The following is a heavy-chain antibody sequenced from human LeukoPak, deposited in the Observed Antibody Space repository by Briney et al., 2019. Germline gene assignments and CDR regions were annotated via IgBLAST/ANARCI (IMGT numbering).Heavy chain of an antibody. V-gene: IGHV3-53*01. D-gene: IGHD6-25*01. CDR2: IYSGGST. J-gene: IGHJ6*03. Sequence: TGGSLRLSCAASGFTVSSNYMSWVRQAPGKGLEWVSVIYSGGSTYYADSVKGRFTISRDNSKNTLYLQMNSLRAEDTAVYYCATASVYYYYCMDVWGKGTTVTISS. CDR1: GFTVSSNY. CDR3: ATASVYYYYCMDV.